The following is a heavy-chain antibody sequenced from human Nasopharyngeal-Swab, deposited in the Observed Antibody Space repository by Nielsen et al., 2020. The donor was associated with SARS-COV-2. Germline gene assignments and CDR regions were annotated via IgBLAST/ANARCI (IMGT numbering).Heavy chain of an antibody. Sequence: WIRQPPGKGLEWIGEINHSGSTNYNPSLKGRVTISVDTSKNQFSLKLSSVTAADTAVYYCARGSLRRYCSSTSCYASSWFDPWGQGTLVTVSS. CDR2: INHSGST. CDR3: ARGSLRRYCSSTSCYASSWFDP. J-gene: IGHJ5*02. D-gene: IGHD2-2*01. V-gene: IGHV4-34*01.